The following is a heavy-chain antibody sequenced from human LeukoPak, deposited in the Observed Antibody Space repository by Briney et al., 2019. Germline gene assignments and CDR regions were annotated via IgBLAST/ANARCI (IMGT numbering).Heavy chain of an antibody. CDR2: ISYSGSP. V-gene: IGHV4-59*08. CDR1: GASISSYY. D-gene: IGHD6-13*01. J-gene: IGHJ4*02. Sequence: SETLSLTCTVSGASISSYYWSWIAQPPGKGLEWIGYISYSGSPNYNPSLKSRVTISADTSKNQFSLNLSSVTAADTAVYYCARVGHIVAAGTYDWWGQGTLVTVSS. CDR3: ARVGHIVAAGTYDW.